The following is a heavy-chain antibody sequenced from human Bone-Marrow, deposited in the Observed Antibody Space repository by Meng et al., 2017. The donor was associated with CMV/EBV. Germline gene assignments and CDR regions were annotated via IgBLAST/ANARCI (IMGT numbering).Heavy chain of an antibody. CDR2: IIPIFGTA. CDR1: GGTFSSYT. CDR3: ARGGGYSYGHNWFDP. Sequence: SVKVSCKASGGTFSSYTINWVRQAPGQGLEWMGGIIPIFGTANNAQKFQGRVTITTDKSTSTAYMELSSLRSEDTAVYYCARGGGYSYGHNWFDPWGQGTLVTVSS. D-gene: IGHD5-18*01. J-gene: IGHJ5*02. V-gene: IGHV1-69*05.